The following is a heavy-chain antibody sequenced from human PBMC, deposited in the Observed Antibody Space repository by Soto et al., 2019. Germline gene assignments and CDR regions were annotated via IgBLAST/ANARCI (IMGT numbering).Heavy chain of an antibody. Sequence: PSETLSLTCTVSGGSISSGGYYWSWIRQHPGKGLEWIGYIYYSGSTYYNPSLKSRVTISVDTSKNQFSLKLSSVTAADTAVYYCARLFYSYASSGYYYAYYFDYWGQGTLVTVSS. CDR1: GGSISSGGYY. D-gene: IGHD3-22*01. J-gene: IGHJ4*02. CDR3: ARLFYSYASSGYYYAYYFDY. V-gene: IGHV4-31*03. CDR2: IYYSGST.